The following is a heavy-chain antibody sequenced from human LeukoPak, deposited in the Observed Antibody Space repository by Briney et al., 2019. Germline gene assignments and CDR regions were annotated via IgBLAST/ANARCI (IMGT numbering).Heavy chain of an antibody. D-gene: IGHD5-18*01. CDR3: ARGAMATFGAFDI. V-gene: IGHV4-59*01. J-gene: IGHJ3*02. CDR2: IYYSGST. Sequence: SETLSLTCTVSGGSISSYYWSWIRQPPGKGLEWIGYIYYSGSTNYNPSLKSRVTISVDTSKNQFSLKLSSVTAAGTAVYYCARGAMATFGAFDIWGQGTMVTVSS. CDR1: GGSISSYY.